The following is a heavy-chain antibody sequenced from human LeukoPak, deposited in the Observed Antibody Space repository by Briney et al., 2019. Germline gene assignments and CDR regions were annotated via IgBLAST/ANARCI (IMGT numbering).Heavy chain of an antibody. CDR2: ISGSGGST. Sequence: GGSLRLSCAASGFTFSSYGMSWVRQAPGKGLEWVSAISGSGGSTYYADSVKGRFTISRDNSKNTLYLQMNSLRAEDTAVYYCARDAADILTGYYPTWGQGTLVTVSS. J-gene: IGHJ4*02. CDR3: ARDAADILTGYYPT. CDR1: GFTFSSYG. D-gene: IGHD3-9*01. V-gene: IGHV3-23*01.